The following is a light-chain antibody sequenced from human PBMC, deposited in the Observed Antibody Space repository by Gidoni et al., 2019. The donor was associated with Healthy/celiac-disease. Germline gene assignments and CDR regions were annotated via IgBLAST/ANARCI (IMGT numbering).Light chain of an antibody. Sequence: DIQTTQHPSSLSASVGDRVTITCQASQNISNYLNWYQQKPGKAPKLLIFDASNLETGVPSRFSGSGSGTDFTFTISSLQPEDIATYYCQQYDNPPYTFGQGTKLEIK. CDR1: QNISNY. CDR2: DAS. CDR3: QQYDNPPYT. V-gene: IGKV1-33*01. J-gene: IGKJ2*01.